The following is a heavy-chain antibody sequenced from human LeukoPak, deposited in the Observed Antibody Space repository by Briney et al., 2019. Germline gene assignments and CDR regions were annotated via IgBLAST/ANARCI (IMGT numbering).Heavy chain of an antibody. V-gene: IGHV3-7*04. CDR1: GVMLPSYW. CDR2: IKQDGSEK. J-gene: IGHJ4*02. D-gene: IGHD3-10*01. Sequence: PGGSLRLSCAASGVMLPSYWMTRVRQAPGKGLEWVANIKQDGSEKYYVDSVKGRFTISRDNAKNSVYLQMNSLRAEDTAVYYCARRHHFGFLDSWGQGTLVTVSS. CDR3: ARRHHFGFLDS.